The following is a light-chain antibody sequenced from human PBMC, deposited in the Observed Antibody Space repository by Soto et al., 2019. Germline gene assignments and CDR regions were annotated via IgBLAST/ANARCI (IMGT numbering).Light chain of an antibody. CDR3: SSYAGSSVYV. CDR1: SSDVGGYDY. Sequence: QSVLTQPPSASGSPGQSVTISCTGTSSDVGGYDYVSWYQHHPGKAPKLLIYEVTERPSGVPDRFSGSKSGNTASLTVSGLQAEDEAEYYCSSYAGSSVYVFGTGTKVIFL. V-gene: IGLV2-8*01. J-gene: IGLJ1*01. CDR2: EVT.